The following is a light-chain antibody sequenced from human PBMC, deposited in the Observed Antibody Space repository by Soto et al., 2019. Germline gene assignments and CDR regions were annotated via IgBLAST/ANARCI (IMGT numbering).Light chain of an antibody. CDR3: QQTYISPWT. V-gene: IGKV1-39*01. Sequence: DIQMTQSPPSLSASVGDRVTITCRASQSISHYLNWYQLKPGRAPNLLIYSASNLQSGVPSRFSGSGSGVDFTLTITSLQPEDFATYFCQQTYISPWTVGQGTKGDIK. CDR1: QSISHY. J-gene: IGKJ1*01. CDR2: SAS.